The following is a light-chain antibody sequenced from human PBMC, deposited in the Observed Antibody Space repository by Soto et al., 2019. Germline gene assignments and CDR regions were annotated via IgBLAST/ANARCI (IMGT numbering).Light chain of an antibody. CDR2: DAS. CDR1: QSVSSS. V-gene: IGKV3-11*01. CDR3: QQRSNWPRT. Sequence: EIVLTQSPATLSLSPGERATLSCRASQSVSSSLAWYQQKPGQAPRLLIYDASNRATGIPARFSGSGYGTDFTLTISSLEPEDFAVYYCQQRSNWPRTFGQGTKLEIK. J-gene: IGKJ2*01.